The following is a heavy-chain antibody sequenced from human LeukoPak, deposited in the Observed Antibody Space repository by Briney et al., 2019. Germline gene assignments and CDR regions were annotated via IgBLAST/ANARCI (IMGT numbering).Heavy chain of an antibody. J-gene: IGHJ4*02. Sequence: PGGSLRLSCAASGFXVSSNYISWVRQAPGKGLEWVSVIYSGGSTYYADSVKGRFTISRDNSKNTLYLQMNSLRAEDTAVYYCARDSRVGATEKGYYFDYWGQGTLVTVSS. V-gene: IGHV3-53*01. CDR2: IYSGGST. D-gene: IGHD1-26*01. CDR1: GFXVSSNY. CDR3: ARDSRVGATEKGYYFDY.